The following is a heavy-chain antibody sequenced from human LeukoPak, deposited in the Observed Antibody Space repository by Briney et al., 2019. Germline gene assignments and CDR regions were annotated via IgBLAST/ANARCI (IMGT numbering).Heavy chain of an antibody. CDR2: ISYSRST. Sequence: SETLSLTCTVSGGSLNNNYWSWVRQPPGKGLEWIGYISYSRSTNYNPSFESRVSISMASSRAQFSLQVNSVTAADTAVYFCARHLSDRTTVAGEFDYWGQGILVSVSS. D-gene: IGHD6-19*01. CDR3: ARHLSDRTTVAGEFDY. CDR1: GGSLNNNY. J-gene: IGHJ4*02. V-gene: IGHV4-59*08.